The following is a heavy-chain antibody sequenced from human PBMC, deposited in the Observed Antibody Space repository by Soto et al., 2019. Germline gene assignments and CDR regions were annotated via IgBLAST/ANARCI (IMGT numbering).Heavy chain of an antibody. Sequence: SETLSLTCTVSGGSISSGGYYWSWIRQHPGKGLEWIGYIYYSGSTYYNPSLKSRVTISVDTSKNQFSLKLSSVTAADTAVYYCARGPGYNWNYLAFDYWGQGTLVTVSS. D-gene: IGHD1-7*01. V-gene: IGHV4-31*03. CDR1: GGSISSGGYY. CDR2: IYYSGST. J-gene: IGHJ4*02. CDR3: ARGPGYNWNYLAFDY.